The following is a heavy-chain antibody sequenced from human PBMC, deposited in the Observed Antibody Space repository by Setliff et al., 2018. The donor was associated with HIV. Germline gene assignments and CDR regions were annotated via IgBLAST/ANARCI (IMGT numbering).Heavy chain of an antibody. V-gene: IGHV4-4*02. CDR1: GDSVTTSSW. CDR3: ARVSRGGSSPGWFDP. D-gene: IGHD6-6*01. J-gene: IGHJ5*02. Sequence: SETLSLTCAVSGDSVTTSSWWSWVRQSPGKGLEWIGEIYRSGSTNYNPSLKSRVTISLDKSKNQFSLKVNSVTAADTAVYYCARVSRGGSSPGWFDPWGQGTLVTVSS. CDR2: IYRSGST.